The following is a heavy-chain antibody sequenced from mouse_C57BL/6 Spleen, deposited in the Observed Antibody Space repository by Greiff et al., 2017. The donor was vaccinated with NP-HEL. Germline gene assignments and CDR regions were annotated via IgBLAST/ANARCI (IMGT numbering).Heavy chain of an antibody. J-gene: IGHJ1*03. D-gene: IGHD1-1*01. CDR2: ISDGGSYT. CDR3: AREGSSRYFDV. CDR1: GFTFSSYA. V-gene: IGHV5-4*01. Sequence: EVQLQESGGGLVKPGGSLKLSCAASGFTFSSYAMSWVRQTPEKRLEWVATISDGGSYTYYPDNVKGRFTISRDNAKNNLYLQMSHLKSEDTAMYYCAREGSSRYFDVWGTGTTVTVSS.